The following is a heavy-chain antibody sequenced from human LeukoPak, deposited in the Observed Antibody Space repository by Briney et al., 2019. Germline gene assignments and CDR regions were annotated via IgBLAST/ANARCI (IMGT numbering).Heavy chain of an antibody. CDR1: GFTFSYYW. V-gene: IGHV3-7*01. Sequence: GGSLRLSCAASGFTFSYYWMSWVRQAPGKGLEWVANIKEDGSENYSVDSVKGRFTISRDNAKNSLYLQMNSLRAEDTAVYYCARHFCSSTSCSNWGQGTLVTVSS. CDR2: IKEDGSEN. D-gene: IGHD2-2*01. J-gene: IGHJ4*02. CDR3: ARHFCSSTSCSN.